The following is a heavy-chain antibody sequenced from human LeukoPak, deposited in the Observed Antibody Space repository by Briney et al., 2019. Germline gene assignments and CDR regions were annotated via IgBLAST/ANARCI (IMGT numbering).Heavy chain of an antibody. CDR3: ARFPDYGGNSAPDY. D-gene: IGHD4-23*01. V-gene: IGHV1-69*04. CDR1: GGTFSSYA. J-gene: IGHJ4*02. Sequence: SVKVSCKASGGTFSSYAISWVRQAPGQGLEWMGRIIPILGIANYAQKFQGRVTITADKSTSTAYMELSSLRSEDTAVYYCARFPDYGGNSAPDYWGQGTLVTVSS. CDR2: IIPILGIA.